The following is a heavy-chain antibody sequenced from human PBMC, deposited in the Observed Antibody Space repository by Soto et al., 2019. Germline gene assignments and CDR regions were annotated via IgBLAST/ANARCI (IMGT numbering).Heavy chain of an antibody. D-gene: IGHD6-19*01. CDR3: VRDQQWLLPVPLNFDY. CDR1: GFTFSDYG. V-gene: IGHV1-18*01. CDR2: ISAFNGET. J-gene: IGHJ4*02. Sequence: GASVKVSCKASGFTFSDYGFSWVRQAPGRGLEWMGWISAFNGETNYTQKSEGRVAMTTDAATTTAYMELRSLTVDGTAVYYCVRDQQWLLPVPLNFDYWGQGTVVTVSS.